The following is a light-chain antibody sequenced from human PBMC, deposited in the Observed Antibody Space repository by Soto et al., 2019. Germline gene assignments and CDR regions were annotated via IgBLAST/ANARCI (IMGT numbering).Light chain of an antibody. Sequence: EIVLTQSPGTLSLPPGERATLSCRASQSVSSSYFAWYQQKPGQAPRLLMYDASSRATGIPDRFSGSGSGTDFTLTISRLEPADFAVYYCQQYVRLPYTFGQGTKLEIK. CDR2: DAS. J-gene: IGKJ2*01. V-gene: IGKV3-20*01. CDR1: QSVSSSY. CDR3: QQYVRLPYT.